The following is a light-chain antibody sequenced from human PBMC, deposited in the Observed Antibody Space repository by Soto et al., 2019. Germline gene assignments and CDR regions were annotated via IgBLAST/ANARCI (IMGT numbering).Light chain of an antibody. Sequence: EIVLTQSPGTVSLSPGERATLSCRASQSVSSSYLAWYQQKPGQAPRLLIYGASSRATGIPDRFSGSGSGTDFTLTISRLELEDFAVYYCHQYDSSPLTFGGGTKVEIK. CDR2: GAS. J-gene: IGKJ4*01. V-gene: IGKV3-20*01. CDR3: HQYDSSPLT. CDR1: QSVSSSY.